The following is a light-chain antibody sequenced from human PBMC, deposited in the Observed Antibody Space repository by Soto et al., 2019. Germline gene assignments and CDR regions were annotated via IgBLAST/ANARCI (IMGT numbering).Light chain of an antibody. J-gene: IGLJ1*01. V-gene: IGLV2-14*01. Sequence: QSALTQLASVSGSPRQSLTISCTGPSSDVGGYNYVSWYQQHPGKAPKLMIYDVSNRPSGVSNRFSGSKSGNTASLTISGLQAEDEAAYYCSSYTSSSSGDVFGTGTKVTV. CDR2: DVS. CDR1: SSDVGGYNY. CDR3: SSYTSSSSGDV.